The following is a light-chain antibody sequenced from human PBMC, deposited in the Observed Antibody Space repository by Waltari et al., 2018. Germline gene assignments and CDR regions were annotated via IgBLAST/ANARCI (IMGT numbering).Light chain of an antibody. CDR1: RSYTGNNY. V-gene: IGLV1-47*01. CDR3: AAWDDSLSGRV. J-gene: IGLJ3*02. Sequence: QSDLTQPPPASGTPGQRVTISCSGSRSYTGNNYVYWYRQLPGPAPKLLIYRNNQRPSGVPDRFSGSKSGTSASLAISGLRSEDEADYYCAAWDDSLSGRVFGGGTKVTVL. CDR2: RNN.